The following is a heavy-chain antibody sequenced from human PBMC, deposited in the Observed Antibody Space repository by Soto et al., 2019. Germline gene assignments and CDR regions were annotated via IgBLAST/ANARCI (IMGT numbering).Heavy chain of an antibody. V-gene: IGHV1-69*13. CDR3: TRYYDSSGYRYWLDP. CDR1: GGTFSSYA. D-gene: IGHD3-22*01. J-gene: IGHJ5*01. Sequence: SVKVSCKASGGTFSSYAISWVRQAPGQGLEWMGGIIPIFGTANYAQKFQGRVTITADESTSTAYMELSSLRSEDTAVYYCTRYYDSSGYRYWLDPWGQGTMVTVSS. CDR2: IIPIFGTA.